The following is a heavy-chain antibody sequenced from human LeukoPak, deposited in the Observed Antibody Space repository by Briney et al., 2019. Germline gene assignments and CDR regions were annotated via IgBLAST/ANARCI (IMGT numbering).Heavy chain of an antibody. CDR1: GFTFSSYW. V-gene: IGHV3-74*03. Sequence: GGSLRLSCAASGFTFSSYWMHWVRQAPGKGLVWVSHINIDGSITTYADSVKGRFTISRDNAKNTLYLHMNSLRAEDTAVYYCARGLSVLDYWGQGTLVTVSS. CDR2: INIDGSIT. J-gene: IGHJ4*02. D-gene: IGHD2-21*01. CDR3: ARGLSVLDY.